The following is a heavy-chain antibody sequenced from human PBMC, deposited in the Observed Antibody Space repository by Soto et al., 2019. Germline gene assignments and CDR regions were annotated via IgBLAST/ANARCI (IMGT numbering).Heavy chain of an antibody. CDR2: ISYDGSNK. D-gene: IGHD2-15*01. CDR3: ARDYCSGGSCLVGGMDV. CDR1: GFTFSSYA. Sequence: ESGGGVVQPGRSLRLSCAASGFTFSSYAMHWVRQAPGKGLEWVAVISYDGSNKYYADSVKGRFTISRDNSKNTLYLQMNSLRAEDTAVYYCARDYCSGGSCLVGGMDVWGQGTTVTVSS. V-gene: IGHV3-30-3*01. J-gene: IGHJ6*02.